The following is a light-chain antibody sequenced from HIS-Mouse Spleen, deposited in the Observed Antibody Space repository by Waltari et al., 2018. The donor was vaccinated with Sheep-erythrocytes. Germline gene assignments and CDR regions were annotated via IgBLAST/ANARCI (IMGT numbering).Light chain of an antibody. J-gene: IGKJ3*01. V-gene: IGKV2-28*01. CDR3: MQSLQTPIFT. CDR2: LGS. CDR1: QSLLHSNGYNY. Sequence: DIVMTQSPLSLPVTPGEPASISCRSSQSLLHSNGYNYLDCYLQKPGQSPQLLIYLGSNRASGVPDRFSGSGSGTDFTLKISRVDAVDVGVYYCMQSLQTPIFTFGPGTKVYIK.